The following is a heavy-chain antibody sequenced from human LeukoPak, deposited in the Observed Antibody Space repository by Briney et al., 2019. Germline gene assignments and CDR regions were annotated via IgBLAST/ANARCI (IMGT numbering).Heavy chain of an antibody. J-gene: IGHJ4*02. CDR3: ARGKYCSGGSCYRGADY. V-gene: IGHV3-64*01. CDR1: GFTFSSFG. Sequence: GGTLRLSCAASGFTFSSFGMSWVRQAPGKGLEYVSAISSNGGSTYYANSVKGRFTISRDNSKNTLYLQMGSLRAEDMAVYYCARGKYCSGGSCYRGADYWGQGTLVTVSS. D-gene: IGHD2-15*01. CDR2: ISSNGGST.